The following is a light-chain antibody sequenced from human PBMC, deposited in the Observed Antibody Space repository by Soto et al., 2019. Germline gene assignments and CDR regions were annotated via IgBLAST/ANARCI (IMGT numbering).Light chain of an antibody. V-gene: IGLV1-44*01. CDR1: NSNVGSNS. CDR2: SDN. J-gene: IGLJ3*02. Sequence: QSVLTQPPSASGTPGQRVTISCSGSNSNVGSNSVNWYQQLPGMAPKLLLYSDNQRPSGVPDRFSGSKSGSPASLAISGLQSEDEADYHCSTWDDNLSTWLFGGGTKLTVL. CDR3: STWDDNLSTWL.